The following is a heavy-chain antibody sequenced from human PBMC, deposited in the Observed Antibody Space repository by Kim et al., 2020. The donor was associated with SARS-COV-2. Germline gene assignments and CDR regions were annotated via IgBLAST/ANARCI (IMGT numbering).Heavy chain of an antibody. D-gene: IGHD1-26*01. J-gene: IGHJ6*03. CDR3: ARHVGSLGLYYYYMDV. V-gene: IGHV4-59*08. Sequence: SLKSRVTISVDPSKNQFSLKLSSVTAADTAVYYCARHVGSLGLYYYYMDVWGKGTTVTVSS.